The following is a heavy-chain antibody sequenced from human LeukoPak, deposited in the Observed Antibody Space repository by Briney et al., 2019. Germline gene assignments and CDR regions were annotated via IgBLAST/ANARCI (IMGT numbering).Heavy chain of an antibody. CDR3: ARDLGYYYYYGMDV. Sequence: GGSLRLSCAASGFTFSDYYMSWIRQAPGKGLEWVSYISSSGSTIYHADSVKGRFTISRDNAKNSLYLQMNSLRAEDTAVYYCARDLGYYYYYGMDVWGQGTTVTVSS. CDR2: ISSSGSTI. J-gene: IGHJ6*02. V-gene: IGHV3-11*01. CDR1: GFTFSDYY.